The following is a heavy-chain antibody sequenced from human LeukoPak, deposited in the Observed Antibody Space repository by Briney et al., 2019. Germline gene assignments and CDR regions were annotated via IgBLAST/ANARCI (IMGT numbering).Heavy chain of an antibody. D-gene: IGHD6-25*01. V-gene: IGHV4-59*12. Sequence: PSETLSLTCSVSGAFTSRYYWSWVRQPLGQGLEWIGNIFYSGNSKYNPSLTSRISMSVDTSKTQLSLELTSLTAADTAVYYCTRIDPLGFFDQWGPGTLVTVSS. J-gene: IGHJ4*02. CDR1: GAFTSRYY. CDR2: IFYSGNS. CDR3: TRIDPLGFFDQ.